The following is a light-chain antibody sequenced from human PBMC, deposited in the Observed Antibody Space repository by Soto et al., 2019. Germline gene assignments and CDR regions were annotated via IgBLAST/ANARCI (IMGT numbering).Light chain of an antibody. CDR1: QSINNW. CDR3: QQYDSDSST. J-gene: IGKJ2*01. Sequence: DIQMTQSPSTLSASVGDRVTITCRASQSINNWLAWYQQKPGKAPKLLIYEASSLLSGVPSRFSGSGSGTEFTLTISSLQPDGFADYYCQQYDSDSSTFGQGTKLDI. CDR2: EAS. V-gene: IGKV1-5*03.